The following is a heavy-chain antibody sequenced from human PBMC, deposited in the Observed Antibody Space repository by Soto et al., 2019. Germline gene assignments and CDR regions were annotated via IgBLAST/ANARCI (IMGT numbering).Heavy chain of an antibody. V-gene: IGHV3-74*03. CDR1: GFTFSNFW. CDR2: IYSDGSGT. CDR3: ATLNSFGSDY. J-gene: IGHJ4*02. Sequence: GGSLRLSCAASGFTFSNFWMHWVRQAPGKGLVWVSRIYSDGSGTMYADSVKGRFTISRDNAKSALYLQMNSLRAEDTAVYYCATLNSFGSDYWGRGTLVTVSS. D-gene: IGHD5-18*01.